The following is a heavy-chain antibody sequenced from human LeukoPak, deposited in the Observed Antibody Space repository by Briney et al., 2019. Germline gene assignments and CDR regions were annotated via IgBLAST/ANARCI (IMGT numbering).Heavy chain of an antibody. Sequence: SETLSLTCTVSGGSISSYYWSWIRQPAGTGLEWIGRIYTSGSTNYNPSLKSRVTMSVDTSKNQFSLKLSSVTAADTAVYYCASHSRTTGYSSGWYPFDYWGQGTLVTVSS. CDR1: GGSISSYY. D-gene: IGHD6-19*01. CDR2: IYTSGST. V-gene: IGHV4-4*07. CDR3: ASHSRTTGYSSGWYPFDY. J-gene: IGHJ4*02.